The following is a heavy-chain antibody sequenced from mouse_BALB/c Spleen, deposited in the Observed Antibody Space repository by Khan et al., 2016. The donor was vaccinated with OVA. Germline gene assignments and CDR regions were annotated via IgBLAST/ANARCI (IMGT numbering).Heavy chain of an antibody. D-gene: IGHD2-1*01. Sequence: EVELVESGGGLVKPGGSLKLSCAASGFTFSSFSMSWVRQTPEKRLEWVAAISSGGDNTFYPDSVKGRFTISRDNAMNHLYLQMSSLRSEDTALYYCARSNYGTFAYWGQETLVTVSA. J-gene: IGHJ3*01. V-gene: IGHV5-9*03. CDR3: ARSNYGTFAY. CDR1: GFTFSSFS. CDR2: ISSGGDNT.